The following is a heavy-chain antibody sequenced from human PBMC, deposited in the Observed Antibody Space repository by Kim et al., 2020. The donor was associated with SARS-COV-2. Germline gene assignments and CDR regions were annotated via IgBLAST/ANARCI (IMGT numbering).Heavy chain of an antibody. CDR3: AREVPGGSYYPNFDY. V-gene: IGHV3-7*01. Sequence: GGSLRLSCAASGFTFSSYWMSWVRQAPGKGLEWVANIKQDGSEKYYVDSVKGRFTISRDNAKNSLYLQMNSLRAEDTAVYYCAREVPGGSYYPNFDYWGQGTLVTVSS. CDR1: GFTFSSYW. CDR2: IKQDGSEK. D-gene: IGHD1-26*01. J-gene: IGHJ4*02.